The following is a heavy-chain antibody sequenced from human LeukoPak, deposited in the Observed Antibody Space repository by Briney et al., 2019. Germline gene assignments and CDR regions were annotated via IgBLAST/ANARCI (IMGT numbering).Heavy chain of an antibody. CDR3: AKDTVAGTFGY. CDR2: ISGSGGST. CDR1: GFTFSSYA. V-gene: IGHV3-23*01. Sequence: GGSLRLSCAASGFTFSSYAMSWVRQAPGKGLERVSAISGSGGSTYYADSVKGRFTISRDNSKNTLYLQMNSLRAEDTAVYYCAKDTVAGTFGYWGQGTLVTVSS. D-gene: IGHD6-19*01. J-gene: IGHJ4*02.